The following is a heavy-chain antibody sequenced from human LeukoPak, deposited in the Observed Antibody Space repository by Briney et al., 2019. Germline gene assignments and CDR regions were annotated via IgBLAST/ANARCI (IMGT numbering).Heavy chain of an antibody. Sequence: SGTLSLTCAVSGGSISSSNWWSWVRQPPGKGLEWIGEIYHSGSTNYNPSLKSRVTISVDKSKNQLSLKLSSVTAADTAVYYCARESVDYDFWSGYSDYYYYGMDVWGQGTTVTVSS. D-gene: IGHD3-3*01. CDR3: ARESVDYDFWSGYSDYYYYGMDV. J-gene: IGHJ6*02. V-gene: IGHV4-4*02. CDR2: IYHSGST. CDR1: GGSISSSNW.